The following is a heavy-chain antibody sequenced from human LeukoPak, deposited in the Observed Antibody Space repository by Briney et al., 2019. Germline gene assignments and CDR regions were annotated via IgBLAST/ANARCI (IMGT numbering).Heavy chain of an antibody. D-gene: IGHD6-19*01. CDR1: GFTFSSYA. Sequence: GGSLRLSCAVSGFTFSSYAMSWVRQAPGKGLEWVSSISNSGSSTYYADSVKGRFTISRDNSKNTLYLQMNSLRAEDTAVYDCAKAGVHSSGSYWGQGTLVTVSS. V-gene: IGHV3-23*01. J-gene: IGHJ4*02. CDR2: ISNSGSST. CDR3: AKAGVHSSGSY.